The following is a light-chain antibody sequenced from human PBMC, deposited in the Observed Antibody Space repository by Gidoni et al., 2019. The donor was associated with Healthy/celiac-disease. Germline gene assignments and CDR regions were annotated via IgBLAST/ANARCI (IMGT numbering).Light chain of an antibody. J-gene: IGLJ1*01. CDR1: SSDVGGYNY. V-gene: IGLV2-14*01. CDR2: EVS. Sequence: QSALTQPASVSGSPGQSITISCTGTSSDVGGYNYVSWYQQHPGKAPKLMIYEVSNRPSGVSNRFSGSKSGNTAFLTISGLQAEDEADYYCSSYTSSSTPYVFGTGTKVTGL. CDR3: SSYTSSSTPYV.